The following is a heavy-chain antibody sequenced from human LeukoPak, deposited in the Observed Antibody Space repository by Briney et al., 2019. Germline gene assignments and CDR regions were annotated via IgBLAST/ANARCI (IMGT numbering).Heavy chain of an antibody. CDR3: ARLVMTVGVIPFFDY. J-gene: IGHJ4*02. CDR2: IYPGDSDT. D-gene: IGHD3-10*01. CDR1: GSSFTSYW. V-gene: IGHV5-51*01. Sequence: GESLQISCKGSGSSFTSYWIGWVRQMPGKGLEWMGIIYPGDSDTRYSPSFQGQVTISADKSISTAYLQWSSLKASDTAMYYCARLVMTVGVIPFFDYWGQGTLVTVSS.